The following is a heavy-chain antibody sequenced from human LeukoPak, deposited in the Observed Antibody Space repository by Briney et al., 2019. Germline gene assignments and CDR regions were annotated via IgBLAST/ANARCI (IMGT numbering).Heavy chain of an antibody. J-gene: IGHJ6*03. CDR1: GFTFSSYS. D-gene: IGHD3-22*01. Sequence: GGSLRLSCAASGFTFSSYSMNWVRQAPGKGLEWVSSISSSSSYIYYADSVKGRFTISRDNAKNSLYLQMNSLRAEDKAVYYCARDPTHYYDSSGYYFGYYYYYMDVWGKGTTVTVSS. V-gene: IGHV3-21*01. CDR2: ISSSSSYI. CDR3: ARDPTHYYDSSGYYFGYYYYYMDV.